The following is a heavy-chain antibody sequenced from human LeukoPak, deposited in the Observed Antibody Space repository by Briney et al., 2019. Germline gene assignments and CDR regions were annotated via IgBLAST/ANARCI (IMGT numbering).Heavy chain of an antibody. CDR3: VRATTYYSDTSGLSDALDL. Sequence: ASVKVSCKASGYTFTRFYIHWVRQAPGQGLEWMGMINPSGGDTTYAQKFQGRVTMTRDMSTSTVYMEMSSLRSEDTAVYYCVRATTYYSDTSGLSDALDLWGQGTMVTVS. D-gene: IGHD3-22*01. J-gene: IGHJ3*01. V-gene: IGHV1-46*01. CDR1: GYTFTRFY. CDR2: INPSGGDT.